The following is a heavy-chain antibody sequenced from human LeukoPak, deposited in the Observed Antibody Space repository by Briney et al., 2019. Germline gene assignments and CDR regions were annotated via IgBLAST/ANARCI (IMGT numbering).Heavy chain of an antibody. CDR1: EYTFTHYH. CDR2: INPQSGDT. CDR3: ARELQLDDCTRINCYQPMVDP. J-gene: IGHJ5*02. Sequence: APVNVSCKASEYTFTHYHMHWVRQAPGQGFEWMGWINPQSGDTKYAQNLQGRVTMTRDTSISTAYMDLSSLRSDDTAVYYCARELQLDDCTRINCYQPMVDPWGQGTLVTVSS. V-gene: IGHV1-2*02. D-gene: IGHD2-8*01.